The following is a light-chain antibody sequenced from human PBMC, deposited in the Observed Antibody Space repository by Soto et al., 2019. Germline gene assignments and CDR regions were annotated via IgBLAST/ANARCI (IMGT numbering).Light chain of an antibody. V-gene: IGKV3-20*01. CDR3: QQYGSSPTWT. CDR1: QSVSSSY. CDR2: GAS. Sequence: EIVLTQSPGTLSLSPGERATLSCRASQSVSSSYLAWYQQKPGQAPSLLIHGASSRATGLPDRFSGSGSGTDFTLTIIRLEPEDFALYYCQQYGSSPTWTFGQGTKVEIK. J-gene: IGKJ1*01.